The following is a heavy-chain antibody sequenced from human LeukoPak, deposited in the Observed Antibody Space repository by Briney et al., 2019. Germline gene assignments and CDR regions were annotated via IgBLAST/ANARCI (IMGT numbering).Heavy chain of an antibody. D-gene: IGHD2-2*01. CDR2: IYYSGST. J-gene: IGHJ6*03. CDR3: ARGRYQLLYYMDV. Sequence: SSETLSLTCTVSGGSISSSSYYWAWIRQPPGKGLESIGIIYYSGSTYYNPSLQSRFTISVDTSNNQFSLKLSSVTAADTAVYYCARGRYQLLYYMDVWGKGTTVTISS. V-gene: IGHV4-39*01. CDR1: GGSISSSSYY.